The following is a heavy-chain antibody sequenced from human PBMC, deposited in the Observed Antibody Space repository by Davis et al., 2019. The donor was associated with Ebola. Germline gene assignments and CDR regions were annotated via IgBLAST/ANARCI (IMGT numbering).Heavy chain of an antibody. J-gene: IGHJ5*02. CDR3: AKVHPPTTVTTGWFDP. Sequence: PGGSLRPSCAASGFIFSSYAMSWVRQAPGKGLEWVPSISVRRITDHADSVKGRFTITRDNAKNTLYLQMNSLRAEDTAVYYCAKVHPPTTVTTGWFDPWGQGTLVTVSS. CDR1: GFIFSSYA. D-gene: IGHD4-17*01. CDR2: ISVRRIT. V-gene: IGHV3-23*01.